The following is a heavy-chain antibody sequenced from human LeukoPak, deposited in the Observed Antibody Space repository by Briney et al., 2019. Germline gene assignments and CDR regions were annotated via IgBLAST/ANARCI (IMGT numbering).Heavy chain of an antibody. CDR3: TRSTNLEAFDI. V-gene: IGHV4-61*01. J-gene: IGHJ3*02. D-gene: IGHD2-8*01. CDR2: IYYSGST. CDR1: GGSVTSGTYY. Sequence: SETLSLTCTVSGGSVTSGTYYWSWIRQPPGKGLEWIGYIYYSGSTNYNPSLKSRVTVSVDTSKNQCSLKLSSVTTADTAVYYCTRSTNLEAFDIWGQGTMVTVSS.